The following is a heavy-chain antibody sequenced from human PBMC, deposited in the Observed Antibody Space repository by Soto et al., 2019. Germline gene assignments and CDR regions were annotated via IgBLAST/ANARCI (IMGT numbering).Heavy chain of an antibody. V-gene: IGHV3-53*02. D-gene: IGHD6-19*01. CDR1: GFVVSDNY. J-gene: IGHJ3*01. CDR3: ATETHGYSNGWPM. CDR2: IYNTGNT. Sequence: EVQLVETGGGLTQPGGSLKLSCSASGFVVSDNYMTWVRQAPGKGLQWVSVIYNTGNTYYADSVKGRFTVSRDSSRNALVLQINNLTTDDTAVYYCATETHGYSNGWPMGGQGTRVTVSS.